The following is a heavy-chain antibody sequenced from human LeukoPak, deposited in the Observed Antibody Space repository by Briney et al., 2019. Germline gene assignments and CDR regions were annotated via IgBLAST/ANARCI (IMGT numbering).Heavy chain of an antibody. CDR1: GGTFNSYG. D-gene: IGHD1-26*01. CDR3: ARDSSGSSPNFDY. V-gene: IGHV1-69*04. Sequence: SVKVSCKASGGTFNSYGITWVRQAPGQGLEWVGRIIPILNITNYAQKFQGRVTFTADKSTSTAYTELSSLRSEDTAVYYCARDSSGSSPNFDYWGQGTLVTVSS. J-gene: IGHJ4*02. CDR2: IIPILNIT.